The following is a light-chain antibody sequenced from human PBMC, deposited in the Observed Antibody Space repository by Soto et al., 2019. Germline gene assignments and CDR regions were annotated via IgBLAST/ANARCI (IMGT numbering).Light chain of an antibody. CDR2: DAS. CDR1: QTISTY. CDR3: LQHNSYPRT. Sequence: DIQMTQSPSSLSASVGDRVTITCRASQTISTYLNWYQQKPGKAPRLLIYDASSLLSGVPSRFSGSGSGTDFTLTIASLQPEDFSTYYCLQHNSYPRTFGQGTKVDI. J-gene: IGKJ1*01. V-gene: IGKV1-39*01.